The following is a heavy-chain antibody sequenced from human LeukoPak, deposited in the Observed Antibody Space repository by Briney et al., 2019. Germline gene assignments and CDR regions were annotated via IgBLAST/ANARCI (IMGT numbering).Heavy chain of an antibody. Sequence: PGGSLRLSCAASGFTFSSYAMSWVRQAPGKGLEWVSAISGSGGSTYYADSVKGRFTISRDNSKNTLYLQMNSLRAEDTAVYYCANLIAAAGFYFDYWGQGTLATVSS. J-gene: IGHJ4*02. D-gene: IGHD6-13*01. V-gene: IGHV3-23*01. CDR2: ISGSGGST. CDR1: GFTFSSYA. CDR3: ANLIAAAGFYFDY.